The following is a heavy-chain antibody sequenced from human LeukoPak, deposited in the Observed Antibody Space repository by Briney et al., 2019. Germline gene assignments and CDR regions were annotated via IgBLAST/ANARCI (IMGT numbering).Heavy chain of an antibody. CDR3: ARETDLSSGWSSQGFDY. D-gene: IGHD6-13*01. CDR2: ICSAGST. V-gene: IGHV3-66*01. CDR1: GFTVSSTC. J-gene: IGHJ4*02. Sequence: GGPLRLSCAASGFTVSSTCMSWVRQAPGKGLEWVSVICSAGSTYYAGSVKGRFTISRDNSNNTLFLQMDTLRAEDTAVYYCARETDLSSGWSSQGFDYWGQGTLVTVSS.